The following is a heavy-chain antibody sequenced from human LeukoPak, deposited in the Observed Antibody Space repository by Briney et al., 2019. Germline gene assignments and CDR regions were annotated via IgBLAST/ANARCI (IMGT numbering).Heavy chain of an antibody. V-gene: IGHV1-2*02. D-gene: IGHD4-17*01. CDR2: INPNSGDT. J-gene: IGHJ4*02. CDR3: ASVCGFGDYAFAY. Sequence: ASVKVSCKASGYTFTGYYMHWVRQAPGQGLEWMGWINPNSGDTKYAQNFQGRVTMTRDTSISTAYMEVSRRTSDDTAVYYCASVCGFGDYAFAYWGQGTLVTASS. CDR1: GYTFTGYY.